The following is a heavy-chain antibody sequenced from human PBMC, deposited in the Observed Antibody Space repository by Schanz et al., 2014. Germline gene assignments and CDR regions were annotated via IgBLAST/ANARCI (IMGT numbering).Heavy chain of an antibody. CDR2: MNESHSTI. V-gene: IGHV3-23*01. J-gene: IGHJ4*02. CDR1: GFSVGNKY. D-gene: IGHD2-8*02. Sequence: EVQLLESGGGLVQPGGSLRLSCAASGFSVGNKYMNWVRQAPGKGLEWVSAMNESHSTIYYADSVRGRFTISRDNSKNTLYLQMNSRRPEDAAVYYCAKSLGSCPGGRCSRGYFDYWGQGTLVTVSS. CDR3: AKSLGSCPGGRCSRGYFDY.